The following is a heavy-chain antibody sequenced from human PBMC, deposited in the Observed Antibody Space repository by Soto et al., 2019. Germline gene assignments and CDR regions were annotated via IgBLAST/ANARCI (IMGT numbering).Heavy chain of an antibody. CDR1: GYTFTSYD. Sequence: ASVKVSCKASGYTFTSYDINWVRQATGQGLEWMGWMNPNSGNTGYAQKFQGRVTMTRNTSISTAYMELSSLRSEDTAVYYCARRVRGIAARYWYFDLWGRGTLVTVSS. CDR2: MNPNSGNT. J-gene: IGHJ2*01. V-gene: IGHV1-8*01. D-gene: IGHD6-6*01. CDR3: ARRVRGIAARYWYFDL.